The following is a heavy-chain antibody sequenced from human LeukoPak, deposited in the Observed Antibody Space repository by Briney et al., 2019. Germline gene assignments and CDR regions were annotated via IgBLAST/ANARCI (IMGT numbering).Heavy chain of an antibody. D-gene: IGHD6-19*01. Sequence: SETLSLTCTVSGGSISPYYWSWIRQPPGKGLEWIGYIYYSGSTNYNPSLKSRVTISVDTSKNQFSLKLSSVTAADTAVYYCATGAGIAVAGVSPDDAFDIWGQGTMVTVSS. CDR2: IYYSGST. CDR1: GGSISPYY. CDR3: ATGAGIAVAGVSPDDAFDI. J-gene: IGHJ3*02. V-gene: IGHV4-59*03.